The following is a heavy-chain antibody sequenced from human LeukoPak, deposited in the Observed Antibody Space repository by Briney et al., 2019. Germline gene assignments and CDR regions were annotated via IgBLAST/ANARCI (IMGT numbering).Heavy chain of an antibody. D-gene: IGHD1-26*01. CDR2: ISYDGSNK. Sequence: GGSLRLSCAASGFTFSSYGMHWVRQGPGKGLEWVAVISYDGSNKYYADSVKGRFTISRDSSRNTLFLHMNTLRAEDTAIYYCAKDRTVGASYWYFDLWGRGTLVTVSS. J-gene: IGHJ2*01. CDR1: GFTFSSYG. CDR3: AKDRTVGASYWYFDL. V-gene: IGHV3-30*18.